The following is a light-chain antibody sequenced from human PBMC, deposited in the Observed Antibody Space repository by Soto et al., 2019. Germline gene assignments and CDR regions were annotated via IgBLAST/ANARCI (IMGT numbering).Light chain of an antibody. CDR2: GAS. CDR3: QQYGSSPWT. V-gene: IGKV3-20*01. Sequence: EIVLTQSPATLSVSPGDRVTLSCRASQSVDINLAWYQQRPGQAPRLLIYGASSRATGIPDRFSGSGSGTDFTLTISRLEPEDFAVYYCQQYGSSPWTFGQGTKVDIK. J-gene: IGKJ1*01. CDR1: QSVDIN.